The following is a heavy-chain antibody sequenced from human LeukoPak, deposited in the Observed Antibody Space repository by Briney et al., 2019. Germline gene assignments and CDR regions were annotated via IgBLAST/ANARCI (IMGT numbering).Heavy chain of an antibody. CDR2: ISYDGSNK. D-gene: IGHD2-2*01. V-gene: IGHV3-30*18. Sequence: GRSLRLSCAASGFTFSSYGMHWVRQAPGKGLEWVAVISYDGSNKYYADSVKGRFTISRDNSKNTLYLQMNSLRAEDTAVYYCAKGASHAALDYWGQGTLVTVSS. CDR3: AKGASHAALDY. J-gene: IGHJ4*02. CDR1: GFTFSSYG.